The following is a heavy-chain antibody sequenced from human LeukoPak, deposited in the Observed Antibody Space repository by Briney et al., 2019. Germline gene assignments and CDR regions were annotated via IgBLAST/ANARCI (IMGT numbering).Heavy chain of an antibody. CDR3: ARVDCGSTSCPYYYGMDV. J-gene: IGHJ6*04. CDR2: IYSGGST. D-gene: IGHD2-2*01. Sequence: GGSLRLSCAASGFTVSSNYMSWVRQAPGKGLEWVSVIYSGGSTYYADSVKGRFTISRDNSKNTLYLQMNSLRAEDTAVYYCARVDCGSTSCPYYYGMDVWGKGTTVTVSS. V-gene: IGHV3-53*01. CDR1: GFTVSSNY.